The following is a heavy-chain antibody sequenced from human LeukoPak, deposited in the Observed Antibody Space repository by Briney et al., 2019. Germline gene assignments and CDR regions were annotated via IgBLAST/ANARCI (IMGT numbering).Heavy chain of an antibody. D-gene: IGHD2-2*01. CDR3: ARDVRGYCSSTSCKLFDY. V-gene: IGHV1-18*01. CDR1: GYTFTSYG. Sequence: ASVKVSCEASGYTFTSYGISWVRQAPGQGLEWMGWISAYNGNTNYAQKLQGRVTMTTDTSTSTAYMELRSLRSDDTAVYYCARDVRGYCSSTSCKLFDYWGQGTLVTVSS. CDR2: ISAYNGNT. J-gene: IGHJ4*02.